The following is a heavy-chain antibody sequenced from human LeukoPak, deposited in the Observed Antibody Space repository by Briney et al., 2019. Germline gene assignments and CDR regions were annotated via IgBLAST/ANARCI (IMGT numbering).Heavy chain of an antibody. V-gene: IGHV3-23*01. J-gene: IGHJ4*02. CDR1: GFTFSTYG. Sequence: GESLRLSCAASGFTFSTYGISWVRQAPGKGLEWILGIGPSGAATYYADSVKGRFTISRDNSKNTVYVQMSSLRAEDTAVYYCAQDLAWGVFDYWGQGTLVTVSS. CDR3: AQDLAWGVFDY. CDR2: IGPSGAAT. D-gene: IGHD7-27*01.